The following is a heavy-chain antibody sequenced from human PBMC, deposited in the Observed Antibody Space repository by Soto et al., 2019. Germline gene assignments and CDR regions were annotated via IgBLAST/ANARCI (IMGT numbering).Heavy chain of an antibody. V-gene: IGHV4-59*08. CDR2: IYYSGST. D-gene: IGHD2-15*01. J-gene: IGHJ6*03. CDR3: ARHYCLSSGGSCYSGYYYYYMDV. CDR1: GGSISSYY. Sequence: QVQLQESGPGLVKPSETLSLTCTVSGGSISSYYWSWIRQPPGKGLEWLGYIYYSGSTNYNPSLKSRVPISVDTSKSQSSLKLSSVTAADTAVYYCARHYCLSSGGSCYSGYYYYYMDVWGKGTTVTVSS.